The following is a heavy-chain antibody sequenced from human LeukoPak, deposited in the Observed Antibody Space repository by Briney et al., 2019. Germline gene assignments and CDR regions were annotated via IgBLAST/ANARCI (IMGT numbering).Heavy chain of an antibody. J-gene: IGHJ4*02. V-gene: IGHV4-39*01. D-gene: IGHD2-2*01. CDR1: GGSISSSSYY. Sequence: VKPSETLSLTCTVSGGSISSSSYYWGWIRQPPGKGLEWIGSIYYSGSTYYNPSLKSRVTISVDTSKNQFSLKLSSVTAADTAMYYCARQGIVVVPAAMLALDYFDYWGQRTLVTVSS. CDR2: IYYSGST. CDR3: ARQGIVVVPAAMLALDYFDY.